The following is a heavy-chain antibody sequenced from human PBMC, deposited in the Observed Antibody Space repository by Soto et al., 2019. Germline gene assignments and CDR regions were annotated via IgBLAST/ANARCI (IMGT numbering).Heavy chain of an antibody. D-gene: IGHD5-18*01. CDR1: GGTFSSYD. CDR3: ASNPSYSYGDFDY. CDR2: IIPIFGTA. Sequence: QVQLAQSGAEVKKPGSSVKVSCMASGGTFSSYDISWVRQAPGQGLEWMGGIIPIFGTANYAQKFQGRVTITADESTSTAYMELSSLRSEDTAVYYCASNPSYSYGDFDYWGQGTLVTVSS. V-gene: IGHV1-69*12. J-gene: IGHJ4*02.